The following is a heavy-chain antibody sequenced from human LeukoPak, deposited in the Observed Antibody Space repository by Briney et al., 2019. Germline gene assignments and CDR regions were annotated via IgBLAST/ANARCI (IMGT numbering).Heavy chain of an antibody. J-gene: IGHJ4*02. CDR3: ARDQLYCTGGICYFDN. CDR2: INSDGRST. V-gene: IGHV3-74*01. CDR1: GFTFSSDW. Sequence: GGALRVSCAASGFTFSSDWMHWVRQAPGKGLVWVSRINSDGRSTSSADSVKGRFTISRDNAKNTLYLQMSSLRTEDTAVYYCARDQLYCTGGICYFDNWGQGTLVTVSS. D-gene: IGHD2-8*02.